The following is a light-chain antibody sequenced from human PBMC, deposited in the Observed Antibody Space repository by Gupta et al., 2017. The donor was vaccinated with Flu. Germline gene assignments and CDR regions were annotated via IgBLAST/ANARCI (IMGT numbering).Light chain of an antibody. CDR2: EVS. Sequence: QSALTQPASVSGSPGQSLTISCTGTSSDVGDYNYVSWYQQHPGKAPKVIIYEVSNRPSGVSNRFSGSKSGNTASLTISGLQAEDEAEYYCSSYTSSTLGVFGTGTKVTVL. J-gene: IGLJ1*01. CDR3: SSYTSSTLGV. V-gene: IGLV2-14*01. CDR1: SSDVGDYNY.